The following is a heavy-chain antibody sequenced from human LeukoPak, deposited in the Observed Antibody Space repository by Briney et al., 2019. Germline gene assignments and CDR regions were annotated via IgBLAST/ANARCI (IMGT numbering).Heavy chain of an antibody. D-gene: IGHD5-12*01. J-gene: IGHJ5*02. CDR1: GFTFSSYD. CDR2: IGTAGDT. Sequence: PGGSLRLSCAASGFTFSSYDMHWVRQATGKGLEWVSAIGTAGDTYYPGSVKGRFTISRENAKNSLYLQMNSLRAGDTAVYYCARAQYSRYDSWFDPWGQGTLVTVSS. V-gene: IGHV3-13*01. CDR3: ARAQYSRYDSWFDP.